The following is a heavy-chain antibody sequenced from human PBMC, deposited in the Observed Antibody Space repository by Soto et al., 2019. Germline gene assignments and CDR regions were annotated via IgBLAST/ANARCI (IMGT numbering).Heavy chain of an antibody. J-gene: IGHJ6*02. CDR3: ARGDSTDCSNGVCSFFYNHDMDV. CDR1: GYSFTDYH. CDR2: INPKSGGA. D-gene: IGHD2-8*01. V-gene: IGHV1-2*04. Sequence: ASVKVSCKASGYSFTDYHIHWVRQAPGQGLEWLGRINPKSGGASTAQKFQGWVTMTTDTSISTASMELTRLTSDDTAIYYCARGDSTDCSNGVCSFFYNHDMDVWGQGTTVTVS.